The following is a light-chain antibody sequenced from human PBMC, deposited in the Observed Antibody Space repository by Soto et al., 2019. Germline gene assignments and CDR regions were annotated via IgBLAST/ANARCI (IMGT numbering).Light chain of an antibody. CDR3: NSYTSTSTFV. J-gene: IGLJ1*01. V-gene: IGLV2-14*01. Sequence: QPVLTQPASVSGSPGQSITISCTGTSSDVGAYIYVSWYQQHPGEAPKLMIYDVSHRPSGVSNRFSGSKSGNTASLTISGLQAEDEADYYCNSYTSTSTFVFGTGTKLTVL. CDR2: DVS. CDR1: SSDVGAYIY.